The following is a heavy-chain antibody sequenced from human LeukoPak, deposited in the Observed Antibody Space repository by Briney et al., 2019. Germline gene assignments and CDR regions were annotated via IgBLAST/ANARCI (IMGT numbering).Heavy chain of an antibody. Sequence: PGGSLRLSCVVSGFTFNRCWMNWVRQAPGKGLEWVAHINPDGRDTYYVDSVKGRFTISGDNAQNSMYLQMNSLRVEDTAVYYCTSWGDTTAEYFQRWGQGTLVTVPS. J-gene: IGHJ1*01. CDR3: TSWGDTTAEYFQR. CDR1: GFTFNRCW. CDR2: INPDGRDT. D-gene: IGHD2-21*02. V-gene: IGHV3-7*01.